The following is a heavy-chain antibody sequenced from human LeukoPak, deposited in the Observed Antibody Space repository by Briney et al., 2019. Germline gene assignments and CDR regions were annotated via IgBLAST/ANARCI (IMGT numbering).Heavy chain of an antibody. CDR2: ITPIFGTA. V-gene: IGHV1-69*13. CDR3: ARSFYDSSGYYYGLNFDY. D-gene: IGHD3-22*01. CDR1: GGTFSSYA. Sequence: GASVKVSCKASGGTFSSYAISWVRQAPGQGLEWMGGITPIFGTANYAQKFQGRVTITADESTSTAYMELSSLRSEDTAVYYCARSFYDSSGYYYGLNFDYWGQGTLVTVSS. J-gene: IGHJ4*02.